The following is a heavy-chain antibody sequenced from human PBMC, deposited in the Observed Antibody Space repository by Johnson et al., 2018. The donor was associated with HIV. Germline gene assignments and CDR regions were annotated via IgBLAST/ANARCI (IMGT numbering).Heavy chain of an antibody. D-gene: IGHD5-18*01. CDR2: IWYDGSNK. Sequence: QVQLVESGGGVVQPGRSLRLSCAASRFTFSTSGMHWVRQAPGKGLEWVAVIWYDGSNKYYADSVKGRFTISRDSSKNTLYLQLNSLRPDDTAVYYCARGAYIYGWSDSFDIWGQGTMVTVSS. CDR1: RFTFSTSG. V-gene: IGHV3-33*08. J-gene: IGHJ3*02. CDR3: ARGAYIYGWSDSFDI.